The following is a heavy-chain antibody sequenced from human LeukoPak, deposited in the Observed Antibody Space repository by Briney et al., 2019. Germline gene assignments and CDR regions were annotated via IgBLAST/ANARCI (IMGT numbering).Heavy chain of an antibody. J-gene: IGHJ4*02. V-gene: IGHV3-23*01. D-gene: IGHD3-10*01. Sequence: PGRSLRLSCVASGFTFSTQGMHWVRQAPGKGLEWVSAISGSGGSTYYADSVKGRFTISRDNSKNTLYLQMNSLRAEDTAVYYCAKEERLWFGESYWGQGTLVTVSS. CDR1: GFTFSTQG. CDR3: AKEERLWFGESY. CDR2: ISGSGGST.